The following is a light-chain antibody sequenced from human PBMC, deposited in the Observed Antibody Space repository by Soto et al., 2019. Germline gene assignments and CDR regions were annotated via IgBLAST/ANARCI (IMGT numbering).Light chain of an antibody. CDR3: QPPSSTVRT. CDR1: QGISNY. J-gene: IGKJ1*01. CDR2: DAS. Sequence: DVRRNRSLASLSRSVGDRGNISCRASQGISNYLAWYQQKPGTAPKLLIYDASTLESGVPSRFSGSGSATEFTLTITRLQPEAFPPYYCQPPSSTVRTFGQGTKAAIK. V-gene: IGKV1-39*01.